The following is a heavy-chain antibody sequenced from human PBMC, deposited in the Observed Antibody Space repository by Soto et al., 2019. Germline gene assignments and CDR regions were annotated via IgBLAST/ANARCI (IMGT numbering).Heavy chain of an antibody. V-gene: IGHV4-59*01. CDR2: IYYSGST. CDR3: ARGNSSGWSYFDY. J-gene: IGHJ4*02. Sequence: PSETLSLTCTVSGGSISSYYWTWIRQPPGKGLEWIGYIYYSGSTNYNPSLSSRVTISVDTSKNQFSLKLTSVAAADSAVYYCARGNSSGWSYFDYWGQGALVTVSS. CDR1: GGSISSYY. D-gene: IGHD6-19*01.